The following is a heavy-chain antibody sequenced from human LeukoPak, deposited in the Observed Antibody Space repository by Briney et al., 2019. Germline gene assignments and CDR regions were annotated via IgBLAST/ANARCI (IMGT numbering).Heavy chain of an antibody. J-gene: IGHJ6*02. CDR3: ARNGGQYDTGYYGMDV. V-gene: IGHV4-30-2*01. D-gene: IGHD1-1*01. Sequence: SETLSLTCTVSGGSISSYSWSWIRQPPGKGLEWTGYIYHSGSTYYNPSLKSRVTISVDRSKNQFSLKLSSVTAADTAVYYCARNGGQYDTGYYGMDVWGQGTTVTVSS. CDR2: IYHSGST. CDR1: GGSISSYS.